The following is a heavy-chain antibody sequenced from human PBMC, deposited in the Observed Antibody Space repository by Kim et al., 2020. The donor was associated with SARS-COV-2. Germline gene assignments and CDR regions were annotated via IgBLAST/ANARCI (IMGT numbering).Heavy chain of an antibody. J-gene: IGHJ6*02. CDR2: ISSSGSTI. Sequence: GGSLRLSCAASGFTFSSYEMNWVRQAPGKGLEWVSYISSSGSTIYYADSVKGRFTISRDNAKNSLYLQMNSLRAEDTAVYYCAREMDVVVPAAIHLYYYYYGMDVWGQGTTVTVSS. CDR3: AREMDVVVPAAIHLYYYYYGMDV. D-gene: IGHD2-2*01. CDR1: GFTFSSYE. V-gene: IGHV3-48*03.